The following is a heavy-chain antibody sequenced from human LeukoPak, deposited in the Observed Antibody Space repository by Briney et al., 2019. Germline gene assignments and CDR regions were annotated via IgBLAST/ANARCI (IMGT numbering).Heavy chain of an antibody. CDR1: GFSLSTSGMC. CDR2: IGWDDDK. CDR3: ARMYDSSGYSTYFDY. D-gene: IGHD3-22*01. J-gene: IGHJ4*02. Sequence: QTLTLTCTFSGFSLSTSGMCGSWVRQPPGKALEWLAPIGWDDDKYDSTSGKTRLTISKGPAQNQGVLTLTTMDPVDTATYYCARMYDSSGYSTYFDYWGQGTLVTVSS. V-gene: IGHV2-70*20.